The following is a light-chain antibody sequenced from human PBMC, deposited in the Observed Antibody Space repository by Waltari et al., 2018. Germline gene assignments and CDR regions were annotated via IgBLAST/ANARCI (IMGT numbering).Light chain of an antibody. CDR1: QSVRTY. J-gene: IGKJ4*01. Sequence: ELVLTQSPATLSLSPGEQATLSCRASQSVRTYLAWYQHRPGQAPRLLIYDASNRATDVPARFSGSGSGTDFTLTISSLQPEDFAVYYCQERSNWPGGAFGGGTKVEIK. CDR2: DAS. CDR3: QERSNWPGGA. V-gene: IGKV3-11*01.